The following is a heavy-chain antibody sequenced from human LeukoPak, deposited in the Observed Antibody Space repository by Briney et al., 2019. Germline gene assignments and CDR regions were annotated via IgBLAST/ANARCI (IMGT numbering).Heavy chain of an antibody. J-gene: IGHJ4*02. Sequence: GGSLRLSCATSGFTFSHYGMHWVRPAPGKGLEWVAVIWSDGTEKYYGDSVKGRFTISRDNSKKTVYLQMNSLRVEDTAVYYCAKDAQRGFDFSNSLESWGQGTPVTVSS. CDR3: AKDAQRGFDFSNSLES. V-gene: IGHV3-33*06. CDR2: IWSDGTEK. D-gene: IGHD3/OR15-3a*01. CDR1: GFTFSHYG.